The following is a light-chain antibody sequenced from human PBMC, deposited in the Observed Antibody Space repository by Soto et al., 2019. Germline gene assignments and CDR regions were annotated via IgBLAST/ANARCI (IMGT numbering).Light chain of an antibody. V-gene: IGLV1-47*01. J-gene: IGLJ2*01. CDR2: RNS. CDR1: SSNIGSNY. Sequence: QSVLTQPPSASGTPGQRVTISCSGSSSNIGSNYVYWYQQLPGTVPQLLIYRNSERPSGVPDRFSGSKSGTSASLAISGLRYEDEADYYCAAWDDSLGGVVFGGGTKLTAL. CDR3: AAWDDSLGGVV.